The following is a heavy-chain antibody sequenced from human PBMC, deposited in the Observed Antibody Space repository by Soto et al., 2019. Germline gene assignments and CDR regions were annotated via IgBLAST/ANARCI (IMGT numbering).Heavy chain of an antibody. V-gene: IGHV5-51*01. CDR2: IYPGDSDI. J-gene: IGHJ1*01. CDR1: GYSFTTYW. D-gene: IGHD3-22*01. Sequence: PGESLQISCKGSGYSFTTYWIAWVRQMPGKGLEWMGIIYPGDSDIRYSPSFQGQVTISADKSISTAYLQWSSLKASDTAMYYCARSFDDSSGYYYGAEYFQHWGQGTLVTVSS. CDR3: ARSFDDSSGYYYGAEYFQH.